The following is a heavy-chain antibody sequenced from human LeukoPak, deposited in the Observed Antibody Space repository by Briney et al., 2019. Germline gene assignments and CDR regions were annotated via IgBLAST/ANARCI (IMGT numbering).Heavy chain of an antibody. CDR3: ARADCSSTSCYELDY. J-gene: IGHJ4*02. CDR1: GFTFSDYY. D-gene: IGHD2-2*01. CDR2: ISSSDSTI. V-gene: IGHV3-11*04. Sequence: GGSLRLSCAGSGFTFSDYYMSWIRQAPGKGLEWVSYISSSDSTIKYTDSVKGRFTISRDNAKNSLFLQMQSLRADDTAVYYCARADCSSTSCYELDYWGQGTLVTVSS.